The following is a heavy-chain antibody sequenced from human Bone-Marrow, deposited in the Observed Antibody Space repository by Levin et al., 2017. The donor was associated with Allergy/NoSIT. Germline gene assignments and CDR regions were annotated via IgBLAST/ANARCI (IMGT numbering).Heavy chain of an antibody. D-gene: IGHD4-17*01. CDR2: ISSGKAD. CDR3: AKVGEDFRPGGRHYMDV. V-gene: IGHV3-23*05. J-gene: IGHJ6*03. Sequence: PGGSLRLSCAVSGFNVASHGMTWVRQAPGKGLEWVSAISSGKADYYAGSVKGRFSMPRDDSKNILYLQMHRLRAEDTAIYYCAKVGEDFRPGGRHYMDVWGRGTSVTVSS. CDR1: GFNVASHG.